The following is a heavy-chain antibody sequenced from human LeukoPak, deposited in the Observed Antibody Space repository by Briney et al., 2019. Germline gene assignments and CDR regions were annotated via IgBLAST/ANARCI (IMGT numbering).Heavy chain of an antibody. CDR1: GGSVRSYY. CDR3: ARDSTVTTFNYMDV. D-gene: IGHD4-11*01. Sequence: SETLSLTCTVSGGSVRSYYWSWIRQPAGKALEWIGRIYTSGSTSYNPSLKSRVTISVDKSKNQFSLKLSSVTAADTAVYYCARDSTVTTFNYMDVWGKGTTVTVSS. J-gene: IGHJ6*03. V-gene: IGHV4-4*07. CDR2: IYTSGST.